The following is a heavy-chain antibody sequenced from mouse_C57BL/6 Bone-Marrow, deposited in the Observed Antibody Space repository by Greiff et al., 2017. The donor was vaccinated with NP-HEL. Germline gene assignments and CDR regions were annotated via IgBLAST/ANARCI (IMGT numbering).Heavy chain of an antibody. CDR1: GYTFTGYW. J-gene: IGHJ4*01. D-gene: IGHD1-1*01. Sequence: QVQLQQSGAELMKPGASVKLSCKATGYTFTGYWIEWVKQRPGHGLEWIGEILPGSGSTNYNEKFKGKATFTADTSSNTAYMQLSSLTTEDSAIYYCARNPFYYYGSSENAMDYWGQGTSVTVSS. CDR2: ILPGSGST. V-gene: IGHV1-9*01. CDR3: ARNPFYYYGSSENAMDY.